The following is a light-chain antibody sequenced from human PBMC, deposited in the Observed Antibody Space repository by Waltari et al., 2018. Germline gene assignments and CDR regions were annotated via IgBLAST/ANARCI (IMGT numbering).Light chain of an antibody. CDR2: DAS. CDR1: QSIR. Sequence: EIVLTQSPGTLSLSPGETATLSCRASQSIRLAWYQQKPGTAPILLSHDASKRATGIPDRFSGSGSGTHFTLTISRLEPEDFAMYYCQQIDRSPPVTFGGGTKVEIK. CDR3: QQIDRSPPVT. V-gene: IGKV3-20*01. J-gene: IGKJ4*01.